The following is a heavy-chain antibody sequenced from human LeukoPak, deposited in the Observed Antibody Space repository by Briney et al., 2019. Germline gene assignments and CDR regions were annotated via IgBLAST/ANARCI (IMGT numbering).Heavy chain of an antibody. CDR2: IKQDGSEK. D-gene: IGHD6-13*01. Sequence: QPGGSLRLSCAASGFTFSSYWMSWVRQAPGKGLEWVANIKQDGSEKYYVDSVKGRFTISRDNAKNSLYLQMNSLRAEDTAVYYCARDSPHPRIAAASPDGDYWGQGTLVTVSS. CDR1: GFTFSSYW. J-gene: IGHJ4*02. CDR3: ARDSPHPRIAAASPDGDY. V-gene: IGHV3-7*01.